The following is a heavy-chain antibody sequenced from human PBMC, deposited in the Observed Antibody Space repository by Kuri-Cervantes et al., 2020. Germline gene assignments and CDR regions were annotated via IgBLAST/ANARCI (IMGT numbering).Heavy chain of an antibody. CDR1: GYTFTGYY. CDR2: FDPEDGET. Sequence: ASVKVSCKASGYTFTGYYMHWVRQAPGQGLEWMGGFDPEDGETIYAQKFQGRVTMTEDTSTDTAYMELSSLRSEDTAVYYGARGHNGPFDYWGQGTLVTVSS. D-gene: IGHD1-14*01. V-gene: IGHV1-24*01. CDR3: ARGHNGPFDY. J-gene: IGHJ4*02.